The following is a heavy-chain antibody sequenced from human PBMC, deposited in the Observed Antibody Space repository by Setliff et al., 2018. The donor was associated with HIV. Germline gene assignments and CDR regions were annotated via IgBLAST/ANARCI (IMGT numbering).Heavy chain of an antibody. CDR2: IFNDGRT. CDR3: ASRIYYYDSNNFLREEGFDP. CDR1: GGFISSSSYY. J-gene: IGHJ5*02. Sequence: SETLSLTCTVSGGFISSSSYYWGWIRQPPGKGLEWIGSIFNDGRTYYNPSLKSRITIPMDTSKNQFSLNRTSVTAADTAVYYCASRIYYYDSNNFLREEGFDPWGQGTLVTVSS. V-gene: IGHV4-39*01. D-gene: IGHD3-22*01.